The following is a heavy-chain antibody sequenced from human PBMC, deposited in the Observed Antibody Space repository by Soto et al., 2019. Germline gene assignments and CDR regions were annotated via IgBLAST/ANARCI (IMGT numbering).Heavy chain of an antibody. V-gene: IGHV3-23*01. Sequence: EVQLLESGGGLVQPGGSLRLSCAASGFTFSSYAMSWVRQAPGKGLEWVSAISGSGGSTYYADSVKGRFTISRDNSKNTLYLQMNSLRAEDTAVYYCAKERRDTAMVKGPYYYYGMDVWGQGTTVNVSS. D-gene: IGHD5-18*01. CDR1: GFTFSSYA. J-gene: IGHJ6*02. CDR2: ISGSGGST. CDR3: AKERRDTAMVKGPYYYYGMDV.